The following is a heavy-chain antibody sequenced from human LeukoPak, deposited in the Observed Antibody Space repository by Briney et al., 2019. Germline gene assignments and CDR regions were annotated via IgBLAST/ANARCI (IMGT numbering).Heavy chain of an antibody. CDR2: IYYSGST. Sequence: SETLSLTCTVSGGSISSSSYYWGWIRQPPGKGLEWIGSIYYSGSTYYNPSLKSRVTISVDTSKNQFSLKLSSVTAADTAVYYCARVPYSSGIGGAYYFDYWGQGTLVTVSS. J-gene: IGHJ4*02. CDR1: GGSISSSSYY. CDR3: ARVPYSSGIGGAYYFDY. D-gene: IGHD6-19*01. V-gene: IGHV4-39*07.